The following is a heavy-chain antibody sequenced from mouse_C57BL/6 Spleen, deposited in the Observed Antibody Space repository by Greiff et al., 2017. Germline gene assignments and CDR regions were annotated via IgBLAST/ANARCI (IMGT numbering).Heavy chain of an antibody. J-gene: IGHJ1*03. CDR2: IRSKSSNYAT. Sequence: EVQVVESGGGLVQPNGSLKLSCAASGFTFNTYAMHWVRQAPGKGLEWVARIRSKSSNYATYYADSVKDRFTISRDDSQSMLYLQMNNLKTEDTAMYYCVRDYCGRSYWYIDVWGTGTPGTVSS. V-gene: IGHV10-3*01. CDR3: VRDYCGRSYWYIDV. D-gene: IGHD1-1*01. CDR1: GFTFNTYA.